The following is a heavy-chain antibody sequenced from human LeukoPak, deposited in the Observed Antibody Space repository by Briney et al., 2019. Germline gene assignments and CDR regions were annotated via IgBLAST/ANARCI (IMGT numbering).Heavy chain of an antibody. V-gene: IGHV4-39*01. CDR3: ARHHSSSWYGYYFDY. Sequence: SETLFLTCTVSGGSISSSSYYWGWIRQPPGKGLEWIGSIYYSGSTYYNPSLKSRVTISVDTSKNQFSLKLSSVTAADTAVYYCARHHSSSWYGYYFDYWGQGTLVTVSS. CDR1: GGSISSSSYY. J-gene: IGHJ4*02. CDR2: IYYSGST. D-gene: IGHD6-13*01.